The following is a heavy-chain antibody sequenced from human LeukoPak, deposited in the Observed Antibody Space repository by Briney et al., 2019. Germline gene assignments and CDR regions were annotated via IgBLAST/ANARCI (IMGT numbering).Heavy chain of an antibody. CDR2: ISASSSI. V-gene: IGHV3-23*01. Sequence: QPGGSLRLSCAASGFTFSSYAMNWVRQAPGKGLEWVSGISASSSIYYADSVKGRFTISRDNSKNTLYLQVNSLRADDTAVYYCAKGSYYDSSGYYYFDYWGQGTLVTVSS. D-gene: IGHD3-22*01. CDR3: AKGSYYDSSGYYYFDY. J-gene: IGHJ4*02. CDR1: GFTFSSYA.